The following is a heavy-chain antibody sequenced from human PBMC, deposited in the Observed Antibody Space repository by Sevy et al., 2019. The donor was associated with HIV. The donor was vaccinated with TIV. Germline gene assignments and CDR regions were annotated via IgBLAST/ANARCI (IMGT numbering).Heavy chain of an antibody. Sequence: ASVKVSCKTSGDTFSNYAISWMRQAPGQGLEWMGGVIPIVGITNYAQKFQGRVTISADRSTSTAYMELSSLSSEDTAVFYCARHRDLHNFYFDYWGQGTLITVSS. V-gene: IGHV1-69*10. J-gene: IGHJ4*02. D-gene: IGHD1-1*01. CDR3: ARHRDLHNFYFDY. CDR2: VIPIVGIT. CDR1: GDTFSNYA.